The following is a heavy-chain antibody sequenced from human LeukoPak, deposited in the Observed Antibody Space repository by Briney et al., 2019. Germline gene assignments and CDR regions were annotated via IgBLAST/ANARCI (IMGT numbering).Heavy chain of an antibody. V-gene: IGHV1-69*05. J-gene: IGHJ6*03. CDR3: ARDEVRGNNGYYYYYMDV. CDR2: IIPIFGTA. CDR1: GYTFTGYG. Sequence: SVKVSCKASGYTFTGYGITWVRQAPGQGLEWMGGIIPIFGTANYAQKFQGRVTITTDESTSTAYMELSSLRSEDTAVYYCARDEVRGNNGYYYYYMDVWGKGTTVTVSS. D-gene: IGHD3-10*01.